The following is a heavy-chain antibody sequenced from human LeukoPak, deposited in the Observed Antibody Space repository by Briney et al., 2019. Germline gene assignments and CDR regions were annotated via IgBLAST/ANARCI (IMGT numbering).Heavy chain of an antibody. CDR2: MSYDGSNK. J-gene: IGHJ4*02. CDR1: GFTFSSYG. Sequence: PGGSLRLSCAASGFTFSSYGMHWVRQAPGRGLEWVAVMSYDGSNKYYADSVKGRFTISRDNYKNTLYLQMNSLRAEDTAVYYCAEARGYRYVPRLFDYWGQGTLVTVSS. D-gene: IGHD5-18*01. CDR3: AEARGYRYVPRLFDY. V-gene: IGHV3-30*18.